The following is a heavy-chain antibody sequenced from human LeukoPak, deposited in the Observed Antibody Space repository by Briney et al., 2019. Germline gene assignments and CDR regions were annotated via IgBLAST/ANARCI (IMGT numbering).Heavy chain of an antibody. D-gene: IGHD5-18*01. CDR2: ISGSGGST. CDR3: AKFRGTAVVPDYYGMHV. V-gene: IGHV3-23*01. Sequence: QPGGSLRLSCAASGFTFSNYAMSWVRQAPGKGLEWVTAISGSGGSTYSADSVKGRFTISRDNSNNTLYLQMNSLRAEDTAVYYCAKFRGTAVVPDYYGMHVWGQGTTVTVSS. CDR1: GFTFSNYA. J-gene: IGHJ6*02.